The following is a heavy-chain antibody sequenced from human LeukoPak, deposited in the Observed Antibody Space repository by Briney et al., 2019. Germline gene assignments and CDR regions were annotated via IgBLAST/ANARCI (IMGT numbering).Heavy chain of an antibody. Sequence: GASVKVSCKASGYTFTGYYMHWVRQAPGQGLEWMGWINPNSGGTNYAQKFQGRVTMTRDTSISTAYMELSRLRSDDTAVYYCASLYSSSWYPPYYYYCYGMDVWGQGTTVTGSS. J-gene: IGHJ6*02. V-gene: IGHV1-2*02. CDR2: INPNSGGT. CDR1: GYTFTGYY. D-gene: IGHD6-13*01. CDR3: ASLYSSSWYPPYYYYCYGMDV.